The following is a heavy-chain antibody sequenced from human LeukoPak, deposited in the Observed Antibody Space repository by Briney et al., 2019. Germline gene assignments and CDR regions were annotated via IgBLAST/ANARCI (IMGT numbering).Heavy chain of an antibody. CDR3: ARVGGSWELIL. V-gene: IGHV3-11*04. D-gene: IGHD2-15*01. CDR1: ALTFTDHY. J-gene: IGHJ4*02. CDR2: ISVTGLTI. Sequence: PGGSLRLSCAASALTFTDHYMSWIRQAPGRGLEWVSYISVTGLTIYYADSVKGRFTISRDNAKNSLYLQMNSLRAEDTAVYFCARVGGSWELILWGQGTLVTVS.